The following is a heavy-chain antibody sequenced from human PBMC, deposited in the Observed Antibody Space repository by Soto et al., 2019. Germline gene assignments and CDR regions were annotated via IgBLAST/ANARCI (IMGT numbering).Heavy chain of an antibody. Sequence: PGGSLRLSCAASGFTFSSYGMHWVRQAPGKGLEWVALIWFDGSDKYYTESVKGRFTISRDNSKSTLYLQMNSLRAEDTAVYYCARLYCSTSSCYSVGAFAIRGQCTMVTVSS. CDR2: IWFDGSDK. V-gene: IGHV3-33*01. J-gene: IGHJ3*02. D-gene: IGHD2-2*01. CDR1: GFTFSSYG. CDR3: ARLYCSTSSCYSVGAFAI.